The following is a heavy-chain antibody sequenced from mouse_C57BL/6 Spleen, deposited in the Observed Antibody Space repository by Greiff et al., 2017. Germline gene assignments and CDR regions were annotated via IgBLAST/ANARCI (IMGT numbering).Heavy chain of an antibody. CDR3: ARHGAYYWYFDV. CDR1: EYEFPSPD. V-gene: IGHV5-2*01. CDR2: MNSDGGST. Sequence: EVKLVESGGGLVQPGESLKLSCESNEYEFPSPDMSWVRKTPEKRLELVAAMNSDGGSTYYPDTMERRFIISRDNTKKTLYLQMCSLRSEDTALYYCARHGAYYWYFDVWGTGTTVTVSS. J-gene: IGHJ1*03.